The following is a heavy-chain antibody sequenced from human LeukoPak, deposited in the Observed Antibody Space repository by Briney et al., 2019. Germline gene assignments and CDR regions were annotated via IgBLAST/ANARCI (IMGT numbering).Heavy chain of an antibody. CDR1: GYSISSGYY. CDR3: AREAYCGGDCYSGFDY. D-gene: IGHD2-21*02. Sequence: SETLSLTCTVSGYSISSGYYWGWIRQPPGKGLEWIGEINHSGSANYNPSLKSRVTISVDTSKNQFSLKLSSVTAADTAVYYCAREAYCGGDCYSGFDYWGQGTLVTVSS. CDR2: INHSGSA. J-gene: IGHJ4*02. V-gene: IGHV4-38-2*02.